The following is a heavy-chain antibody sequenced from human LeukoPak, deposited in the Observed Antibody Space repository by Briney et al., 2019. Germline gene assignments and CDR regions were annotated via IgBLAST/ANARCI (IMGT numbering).Heavy chain of an antibody. J-gene: IGHJ4*02. CDR2: IYYSGST. D-gene: IGHD3-10*01. Sequence: PSETLSLTCTVSGVSVSSGSYYWSWIRQPPGKGLEWIGYIYYSGSTNYNPSLKSRVTISVDTSKNQFSLKLSSVTAADTAVYYCATNYYGSASFDYWGQGTLVTVSS. CDR3: ATNYYGSASFDY. V-gene: IGHV4-61*01. CDR1: GVSVSSGSYY.